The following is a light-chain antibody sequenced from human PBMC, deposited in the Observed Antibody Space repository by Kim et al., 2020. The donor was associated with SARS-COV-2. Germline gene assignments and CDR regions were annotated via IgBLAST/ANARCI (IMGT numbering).Light chain of an antibody. J-gene: IGKJ2*01. V-gene: IGKV3-20*01. CDR2: ADS. Sequence: SPGDRATLSRCASPSRGSSYLSWYQHKPSQAPRLLIYADSNSATGIPDSFSGSGSGIAFTLTITRLEPADSAVYYCQKYGLSPPYTFGPVTKLEI. CDR3: QKYGLSPPYT. CDR1: PSRGSSY.